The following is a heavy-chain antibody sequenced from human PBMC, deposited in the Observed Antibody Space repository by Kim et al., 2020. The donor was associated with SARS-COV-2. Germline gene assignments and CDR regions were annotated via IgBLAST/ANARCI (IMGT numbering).Heavy chain of an antibody. CDR3: AKVGGYYGSGSYRVLGYFDL. D-gene: IGHD3-10*01. CDR1: GFTFSSYA. V-gene: IGHV3-23*01. J-gene: IGHJ2*01. CDR2: ISGSGGST. Sequence: GGSLRLSCAASGFTFSSYAMSWVRQAPGKGLEWVSAISGSGGSTYYADSVKGRFTISRDNSKNTLYLQMNSLRAEDTAVYYCAKVGGYYGSGSYRVLGYFDLWGRGTLVTVSS.